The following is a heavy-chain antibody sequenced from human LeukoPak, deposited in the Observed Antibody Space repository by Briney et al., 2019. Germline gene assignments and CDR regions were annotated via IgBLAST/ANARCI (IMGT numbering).Heavy chain of an antibody. J-gene: IGHJ4*02. V-gene: IGHV4-34*01. CDR3: ARLGPTVVTYYFVY. CDR1: GGSFSGYY. CDR2: INHSGST. Sequence: PSETLSLTCAVYGGSFSGYYRSWIRQPPGKGLEWIGEINHSGSTNYNPSLKSRVTISVDTSKNQFSLKLSSVAAADTAVYYCARLGPTVVTYYFVYWGQGTLVTVSS. D-gene: IGHD4-23*01.